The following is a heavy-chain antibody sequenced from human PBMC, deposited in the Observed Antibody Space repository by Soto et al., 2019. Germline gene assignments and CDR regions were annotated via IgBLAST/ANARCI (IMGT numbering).Heavy chain of an antibody. CDR1: GGSISRYY. CDR2: IYYSGST. CDR3: ARERDCSGGSCYSGWFDP. J-gene: IGHJ5*02. Sequence: PETLSPTRTVPGGSISRYYWSRNRQHPGKGLEWIGYIYYSGSTNDNPSLKSRGTISVDTSKNQFSLKLSSVTAADTAVYYCARERDCSGGSCYSGWFDPWGQGTLVTVS. D-gene: IGHD2-15*01. V-gene: IGHV4-59*01.